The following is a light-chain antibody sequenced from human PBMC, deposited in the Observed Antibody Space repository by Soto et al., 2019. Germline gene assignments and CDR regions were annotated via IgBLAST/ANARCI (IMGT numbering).Light chain of an antibody. CDR3: QQYVRSPWT. CDR2: GAF. V-gene: IGKV3-20*01. Sequence: EIVLMQSPGTLSLSPGERATLSCRASQTVTNNYLAWYQQKPGQAPRLLVYGAFNRATGIPDRFSGSGSGTDFTLTIARLEPEDFAVYYCQQYVRSPWTFGQGTKVEIK. CDR1: QTVTNNY. J-gene: IGKJ1*01.